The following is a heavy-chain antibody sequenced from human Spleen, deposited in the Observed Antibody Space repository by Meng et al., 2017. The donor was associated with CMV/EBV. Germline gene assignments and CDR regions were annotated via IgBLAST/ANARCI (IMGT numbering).Heavy chain of an antibody. CDR1: GDTFTGYK. D-gene: IGHD3-10*01. CDR2: INCNRGDT. CDR3: VRLAGGVDY. J-gene: IGHJ4*02. Sequence: VSCKASGDTFTGYKSHWVRQAPGQGPEWLGGINCNRGDTNYAQKFQGRVTMTRDTSISTAYMELSSLRSDDTAVYYCVRLAGGVDYWGQGTLVTVSS. V-gene: IGHV1-2*02.